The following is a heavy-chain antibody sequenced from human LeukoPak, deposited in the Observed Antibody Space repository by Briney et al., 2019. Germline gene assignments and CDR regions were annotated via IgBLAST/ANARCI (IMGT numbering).Heavy chain of an antibody. Sequence: ASVKVSCKASGYTFTSYDINWVRQATGQGLEWMGWMNPNSGNTGYAQKFQGRVTITRNTSISTAYMELSSLRPEDTAVYYCARGYCSSTSCYTYDYWGQGTLVTVSS. CDR3: ARGYCSSTSCYTYDY. CDR2: MNPNSGNT. J-gene: IGHJ4*02. CDR1: GYTFTSYD. V-gene: IGHV1-8*03. D-gene: IGHD2-2*02.